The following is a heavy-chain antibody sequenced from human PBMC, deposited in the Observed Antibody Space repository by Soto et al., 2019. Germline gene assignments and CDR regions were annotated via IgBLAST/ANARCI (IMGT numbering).Heavy chain of an antibody. CDR3: ARAGGSSPLHRRIVWFDP. CDR2: INHSGGT. J-gene: IGHJ5*02. CDR1: GGSFSDYY. V-gene: IGHV4-34*01. D-gene: IGHD2-15*01. Sequence: QVQLQQSGAGQLKSSETLSLSCVVYGGSFSDYYWSWIRQSPGKGLAWIAEINHSGGTNYNPSLNSRVTLSGETSRNLFSLNLSSVTAADEATYYCARAGGSSPLHRRIVWFDPWGHGTQVIVSS.